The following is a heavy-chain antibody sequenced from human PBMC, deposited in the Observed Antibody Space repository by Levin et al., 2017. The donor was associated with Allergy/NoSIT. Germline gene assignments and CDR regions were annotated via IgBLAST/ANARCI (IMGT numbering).Heavy chain of an antibody. J-gene: IGHJ6*02. D-gene: IGHD6-13*01. CDR1: GFTFSSYS. Sequence: GGSLRLSCAASGFTFSSYSMNWVRQAPGKGLEWVSYISSSSSTIYYADSVKGRFTISRDNAKNSLYLQMNSLRAEDTAVYYCARAGIAAAGTYYYDYGMDVWGQGTTVTVSS. CDR2: ISSSSSTI. CDR3: ARAGIAAAGTYYYDYGMDV. V-gene: IGHV3-48*01.